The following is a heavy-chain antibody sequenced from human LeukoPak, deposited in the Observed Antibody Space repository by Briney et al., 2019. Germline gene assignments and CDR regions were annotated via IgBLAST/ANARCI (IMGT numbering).Heavy chain of an antibody. CDR2: ISSSGSTI. V-gene: IGHV3-48*03. CDR3: ARPPPLADY. D-gene: IGHD1-1*01. J-gene: IGHJ4*02. Sequence: GGSLRLSCAASGFTFSSYEMNWVRQAPGKGLEWVSYISSSGSTIYYADSVKGRFTISRDNAKNSLYLQMNSLRAEDTAVYYCARPPPLADYWGQGTLVTVSS. CDR1: GFTFSSYE.